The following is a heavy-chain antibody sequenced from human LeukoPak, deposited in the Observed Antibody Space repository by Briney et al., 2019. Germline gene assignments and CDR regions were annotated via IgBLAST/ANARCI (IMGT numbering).Heavy chain of an antibody. CDR1: GFTVSSYY. D-gene: IGHD3-9*01. CDR3: AKPLVISQGRDLYCFDY. CDR2: VNQDEI. V-gene: IGHV3-7*01. Sequence: PGGSLRLSCAASGFTVSSYYMNWVRQGPGKGLQWVASVNQDEIHYVDAVRGRFTISRDNAKNSLYLQMNSLTADDTAVYYCAKPLVISQGRDLYCFDYWGQGTLVTVSS. J-gene: IGHJ4*02.